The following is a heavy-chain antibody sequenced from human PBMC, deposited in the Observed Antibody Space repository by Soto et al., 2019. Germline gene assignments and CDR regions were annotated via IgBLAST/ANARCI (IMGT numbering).Heavy chain of an antibody. V-gene: IGHV1-69*01. Sequence: QVQLVQSGSEVKKPGSSVKVSCKASGGTFSSYAISWVRQAPGQGLEWMGGIIPIFGTANYAQKFQGRVTITADEHTSTAYMELSSLRSEDTAVYYCARDIPTSSSSANWFDPWGQGTLVTVSS. CDR3: ARDIPTSSSSANWFDP. CDR2: IIPIFGTA. D-gene: IGHD6-6*01. J-gene: IGHJ5*02. CDR1: GGTFSSYA.